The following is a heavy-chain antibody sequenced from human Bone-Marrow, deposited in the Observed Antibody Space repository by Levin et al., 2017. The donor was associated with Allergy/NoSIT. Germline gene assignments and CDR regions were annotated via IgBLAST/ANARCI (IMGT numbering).Heavy chain of an antibody. D-gene: IGHD5-24*01. CDR1: GFTFSNAW. J-gene: IGHJ3*02. V-gene: IGHV3-15*01. CDR2: IKSKTDGGTT. Sequence: RSGGSLRLSCAASGFTFSNAWMSWVRQAPGKGLEWVGRIKSKTDGGTTDYAAPVKGRFTISRDDSKNTLYLQMNSLKTEDTAVYYCTTGSRRDGYNHVFDIWGQGTMVTVSS. CDR3: TTGSRRDGYNHVFDI.